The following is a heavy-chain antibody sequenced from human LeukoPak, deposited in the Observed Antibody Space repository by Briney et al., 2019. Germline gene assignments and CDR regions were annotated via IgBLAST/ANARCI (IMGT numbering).Heavy chain of an antibody. CDR1: GYSFTSYW. CDR3: ARHSASSSWYVYFDY. V-gene: IGHV5-51*01. D-gene: IGHD6-13*01. CDR2: IYPGDSDT. Sequence: GESLKISCKGSGYSFTSYWIGWVRQMPGKGLEWMGIIYPGDSDTRYSPSFQGQVTISGDKSISTAYLQWSSLKASDTTMYYCARHSASSSWYVYFDYCGQGTLVTVSS. J-gene: IGHJ4*02.